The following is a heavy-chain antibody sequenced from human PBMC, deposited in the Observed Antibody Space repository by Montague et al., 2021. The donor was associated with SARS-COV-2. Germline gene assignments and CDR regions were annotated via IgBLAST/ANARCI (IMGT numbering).Heavy chain of an antibody. CDR2: ISSDGSST. CDR1: GFTFSSYW. V-gene: IGHV3-74*01. J-gene: IGHJ6*02. D-gene: IGHD6-13*01. Sequence: SLRLSCAASGFTFSSYWMHWVRQAPGKGLVWVSRISSDGSSTSYADSVKGRFTISRDNAKNTLYLQMNSLRAEDTAVYYCARSGQQLVHPLATLYYYYGMDAWGQGTTVTVSS. CDR3: ARSGQQLVHPLATLYYYYGMDA.